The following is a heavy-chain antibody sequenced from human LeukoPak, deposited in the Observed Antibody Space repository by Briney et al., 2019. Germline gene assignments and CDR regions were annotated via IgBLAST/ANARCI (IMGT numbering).Heavy chain of an antibody. D-gene: IGHD3-22*01. J-gene: IGHJ4*02. Sequence: SETLSLTCSVSGGSIRSNTNFWGWDSSSYWGWIRQPPGKGLEGIGSIHFTGTTYYNSSLQSRLTISVDASKNLFSLKLSSVTAADTAVYYCARHSYYYDSSGYYDYWGQGTLVTVSS. CDR3: ARHSYYYDSSGYYDY. CDR1: GGSIRSNTNFWGWDSSSY. V-gene: IGHV4-39*01. CDR2: IHFTGTT.